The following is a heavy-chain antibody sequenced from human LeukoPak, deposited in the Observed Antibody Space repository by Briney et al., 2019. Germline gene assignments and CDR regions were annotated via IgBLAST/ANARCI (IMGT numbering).Heavy chain of an antibody. J-gene: IGHJ5*02. D-gene: IGHD5/OR15-5a*01. CDR3: ARGWSATSFYAHWFDP. Sequence: GGSLRLSCVVSGITFSTNAMSWVRQAPGKGLEWVSGISVSGDSTYYADSVRGRFTISTDIAHNALHLQMNSLRGEDTAVYYCARGWSATSFYAHWFDPWGQGTLVTVSS. CDR1: GITFSTNA. V-gene: IGHV3-23*01. CDR2: ISVSGDST.